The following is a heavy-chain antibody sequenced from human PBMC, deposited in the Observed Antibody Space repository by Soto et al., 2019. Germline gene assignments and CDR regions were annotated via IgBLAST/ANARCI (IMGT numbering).Heavy chain of an antibody. V-gene: IGHV2-5*02. Sequence: QITLKESGPPRVRPTQPLTLTCTFSGFSLSTSGVGVAWIRQTPGKALEWLAVIYWDDDKRYNPSLRNRLSITKDNSNHQVVLTMADMDTEDTGTYFCAHRGYLNGNWDRGCLDYWGQGTLVTISS. CDR2: IYWDDDK. D-gene: IGHD2-15*01. J-gene: IGHJ4*02. CDR1: GFSLSTSGVG. CDR3: AHRGYLNGNWDRGCLDY.